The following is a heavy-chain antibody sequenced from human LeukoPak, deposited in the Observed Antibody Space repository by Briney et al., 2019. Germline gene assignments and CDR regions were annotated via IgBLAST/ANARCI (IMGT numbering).Heavy chain of an antibody. CDR2: FDPEDGET. D-gene: IGHD6-19*01. J-gene: IGHJ4*02. Sequence: ASVKVSCKVSGYTLTELSMHWVRQAPGKGLEWMGGFDPEDGETIYAQKFQGRVTMTEDTSTDTAYMELSSLRSEDTAVYYCAKDHEGSSGWYRVYWGQGTLVTVSS. V-gene: IGHV1-24*01. CDR3: AKDHEGSSGWYRVY. CDR1: GYTLTELS.